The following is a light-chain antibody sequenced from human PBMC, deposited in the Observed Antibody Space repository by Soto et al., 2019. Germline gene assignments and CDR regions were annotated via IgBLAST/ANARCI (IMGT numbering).Light chain of an antibody. CDR3: RQYGSSPPT. V-gene: IGKV3-20*01. CDR1: QSVSSNY. CDR2: GAS. Sequence: EIVLTQSPGTLSLSPGERATLSCRASQSVSSNYLAWYQRKPGQAPRLLIYGASSRAIDIPNRFSGSGSGTDFTLTITRLEPEDFAVYYCRQYGSSPPTFGQGTKVEL. J-gene: IGKJ1*01.